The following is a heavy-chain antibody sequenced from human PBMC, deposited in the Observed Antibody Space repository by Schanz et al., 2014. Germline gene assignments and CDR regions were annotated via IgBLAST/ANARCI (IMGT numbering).Heavy chain of an antibody. V-gene: IGHV1-46*01. CDR2: INPSGGST. Sequence: QVQLVQSGAEVKKPGASVKVSCKASGYTFTSDSMHWVRQAPGQGLEWMGMINPSGGSTTYAQKCQGRVTLTTDTSTSTAYMELRNLRSDDTAVYYCARAKRFGDMDVWGQGTTVTVSS. D-gene: IGHD3-10*01. CDR3: ARAKRFGDMDV. J-gene: IGHJ6*02. CDR1: GYTFTSDS.